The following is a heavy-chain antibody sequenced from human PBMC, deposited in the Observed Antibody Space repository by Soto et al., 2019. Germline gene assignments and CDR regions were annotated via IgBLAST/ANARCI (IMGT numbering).Heavy chain of an antibody. CDR3: ATLPPRIVVVVLPIPS. V-gene: IGHV4-4*02. CDR1: GGSISSTNW. J-gene: IGHJ4*02. D-gene: IGHD2-15*01. CDR2: VYHTGST. Sequence: QVQLQQSGPRLARPSGTLSLTCVVSGGSISSTNWWTWVRQTPGKGLEWIGEVYHTGSTKYNPSLKARVTPPLATSTNQVSPTLHSVTPADPAVYYCATLPPRIVVVVLPIPSWGQGTLVTVSS.